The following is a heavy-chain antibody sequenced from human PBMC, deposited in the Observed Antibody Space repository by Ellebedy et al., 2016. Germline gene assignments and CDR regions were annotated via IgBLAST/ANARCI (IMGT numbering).Heavy chain of an antibody. CDR1: GGFITDNAYY. CDR2: ISTSGST. D-gene: IGHD3-3*01. J-gene: IGHJ4*02. Sequence: SETLSLTXSVSGGFITDNAYYWSWIRQPAGKGLEWIGRISTSGSTIYNPSLRSRVTMSVDTSKNHFSLDLMSATAADTAVYYCATLTIPGGSDYWGQGMLVTVST. CDR3: ATLTIPGGSDY. V-gene: IGHV4-61*02.